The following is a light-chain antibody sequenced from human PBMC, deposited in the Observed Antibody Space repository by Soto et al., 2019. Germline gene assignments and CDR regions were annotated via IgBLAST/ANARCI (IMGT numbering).Light chain of an antibody. J-gene: IGKJ1*01. CDR2: AAS. CDR3: LLDFRYFWA. V-gene: IGKV1-6*01. CDR1: QAIRTA. Sequence: IQMTQSPSSLSASVGDRVTITCRASQAIRTALGWYQQRPGKVPKLLIYAASTLQSGVPSRFSGSGSGTDFTLTISSLQPEDFATYYCLLDFRYFWAFGQGTKVDNK.